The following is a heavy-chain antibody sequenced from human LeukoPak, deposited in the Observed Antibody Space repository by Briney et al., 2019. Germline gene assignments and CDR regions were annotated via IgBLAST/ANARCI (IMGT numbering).Heavy chain of an antibody. CDR3: ATNDFWSGSFDY. Sequence: SETLSLTCTVSGGSINSYYWSWIRQPAGKGLEWIGRIYTSGSTNYNPSLKSRVTMSVDTSKNQFSLKLSSVTAADTAVYYCATNDFWSGSFDYWGQGTLVTVSS. J-gene: IGHJ4*02. CDR1: GGSINSYY. CDR2: IYTSGST. V-gene: IGHV4-4*07. D-gene: IGHD3-3*01.